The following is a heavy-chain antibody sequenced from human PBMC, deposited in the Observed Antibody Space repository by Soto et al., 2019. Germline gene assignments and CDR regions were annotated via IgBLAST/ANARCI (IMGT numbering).Heavy chain of an antibody. CDR1: GFTFSDYA. CDR2: VSHDGRNT. D-gene: IGHD6-19*01. Sequence: VQLVESGGGVVQPGRSLRLSCAASGFTFSDYAMHWVRQAPGKGLEWVAVVSHDGRNTHYADSMKGRFTISRDSSKNTVSLEMTSLRAEDTAVYYCAEGGRPWRVTSDFNYWGQGALVTVSS. V-gene: IGHV3-30*03. J-gene: IGHJ4*02. CDR3: AEGGRPWRVTSDFNY.